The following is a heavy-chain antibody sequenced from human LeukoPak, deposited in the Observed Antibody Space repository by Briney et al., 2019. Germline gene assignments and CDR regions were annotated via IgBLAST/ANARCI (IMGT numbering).Heavy chain of an antibody. CDR1: NDSISTTTYY. Sequence: SETLSLTCTVSNDSISTTTYYWGWIRQSPGQGLEWIGTIYYSGGAYYNSSLKSRITISVDTSKNQFSLKLSSVTATDTALYYCARHGYYYASGPLFDYWGRGTLVTVSS. V-gene: IGHV4-39*01. CDR3: ARHGYYYASGPLFDY. CDR2: IYYSGGA. D-gene: IGHD3-10*01. J-gene: IGHJ4*02.